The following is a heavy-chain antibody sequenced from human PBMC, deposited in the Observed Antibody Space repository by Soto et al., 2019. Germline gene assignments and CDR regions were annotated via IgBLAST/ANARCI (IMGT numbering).Heavy chain of an antibody. CDR3: ARDFRYYYGSGTDNWFDP. CDR2: IYHSGST. Sequence: LSLTCAVSGGSISSGGYSWSWIRQPPGKGLEWIGYIYHSGSTYYNPSLKSRVTISVDRSKNQFSLKLSSVTAADTAVYYCARDFRYYYGSGTDNWFDPWGQGTLVT. V-gene: IGHV4-30-2*01. J-gene: IGHJ5*02. CDR1: GGSISSGGYS. D-gene: IGHD3-10*01.